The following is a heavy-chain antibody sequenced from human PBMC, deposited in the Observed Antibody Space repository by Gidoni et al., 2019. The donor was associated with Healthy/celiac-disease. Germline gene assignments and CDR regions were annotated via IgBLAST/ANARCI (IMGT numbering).Heavy chain of an antibody. D-gene: IGHD3-3*01. CDR3: ARAPLRFLEWLLGY. J-gene: IGHJ4*02. CDR1: GYPFTSYG. V-gene: IGHV1-18*01. Sequence: QVQLVQSGAEVKKPGASATVACTAPGYPFTSYGISWVRPAPGQGLEWMGWISAYYANTSYAQKLQGRVTMTTDTSTSTAYMELRSLRSDDTAVYYCARAPLRFLEWLLGYWGQGTLVTVSS. CDR2: ISAYYANT.